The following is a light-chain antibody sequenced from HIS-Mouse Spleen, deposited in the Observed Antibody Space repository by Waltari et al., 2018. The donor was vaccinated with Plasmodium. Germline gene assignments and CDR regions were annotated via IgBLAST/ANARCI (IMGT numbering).Light chain of an antibody. J-gene: IGKJ1*01. CDR3: QQSYSTWT. CDR1: QSISNY. Sequence: DIQMTQSPSSLSASVGDRVTITCRESQSISNYLNWYQQKPGKAPKFLIYGASTLQSWVPSRFSCSGSGTDFTLTISSLQPEDFATYYCQQSYSTWTFGQGTKVEVK. V-gene: IGKV1-39*01. CDR2: GAS.